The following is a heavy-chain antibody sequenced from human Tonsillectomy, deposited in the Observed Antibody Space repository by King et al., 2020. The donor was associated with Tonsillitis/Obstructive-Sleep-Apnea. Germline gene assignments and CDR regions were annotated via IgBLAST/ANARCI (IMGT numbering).Heavy chain of an antibody. CDR1: GFTFDDYT. CDR3: AKATTYTYYFDY. CDR2: ISWDGGST. V-gene: IGHV3-43*01. D-gene: IGHD2-2*02. J-gene: IGHJ4*02. Sequence: VQLVESGGVVVQPGGSLRLSCAASGFTFDDYTMHWVRQAPGKGLEWVSFISWDGGSTYYADSVKGRFTISRDNSKNSLYLQMNSLRTEDTALYYCAKATTYTYYFDYWGQGTLVTVSS.